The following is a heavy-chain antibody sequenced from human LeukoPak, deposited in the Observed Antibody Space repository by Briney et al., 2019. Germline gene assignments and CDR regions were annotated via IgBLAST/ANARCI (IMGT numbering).Heavy chain of an antibody. Sequence: PSETLSLTCTVSGGSISSYYWSWIRQPPGKGLEWIGYIYCSGSTNYNPSLKSRVTISVDTSKNQFSLKLSSVTAADTAVYYCARVCGGNGRQGSNWFDPWGQGTLVTVSS. V-gene: IGHV4-59*01. CDR3: ARVCGGNGRQGSNWFDP. CDR2: IYCSGST. J-gene: IGHJ5*02. D-gene: IGHD2-15*01. CDR1: GGSISSYY.